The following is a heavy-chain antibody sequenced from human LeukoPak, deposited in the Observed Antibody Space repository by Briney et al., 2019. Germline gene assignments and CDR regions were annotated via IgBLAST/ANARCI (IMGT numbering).Heavy chain of an antibody. J-gene: IGHJ3*01. CDR3: ARDRSGSQGHAFDV. CDR1: GYTFTAYY. V-gene: IGHV1-2*02. Sequence: GASVKVSCKASGYTFTAYYIHWVRQAPGQGLEWMGWISPNNGDTHYSQKFQGRVTMIRDTSVSTAYMELTRLKSDDATVYYCARDRSGSQGHAFDVWGQGTMVTVSS. D-gene: IGHD3-22*01. CDR2: ISPNNGDT.